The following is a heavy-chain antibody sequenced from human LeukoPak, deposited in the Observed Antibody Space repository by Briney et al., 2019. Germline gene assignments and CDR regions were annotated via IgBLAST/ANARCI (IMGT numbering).Heavy chain of an antibody. D-gene: IGHD3-3*01. CDR1: GFTFSDYY. V-gene: IGHV3-11*01. CDR3: ARGVRPQLLYKDYDFWNGYGDY. J-gene: IGHJ4*02. Sequence: GGSLRLSCAASGFTFSDYYMSWIRQAPGKGLEWVSYISSSGSTIYYADSVKGRFTISRDNAKNSLYLQMNSLRAEDTAVYYCARGVRPQLLYKDYDFWNGYGDYWGQGTLVTVSS. CDR2: ISSSGSTI.